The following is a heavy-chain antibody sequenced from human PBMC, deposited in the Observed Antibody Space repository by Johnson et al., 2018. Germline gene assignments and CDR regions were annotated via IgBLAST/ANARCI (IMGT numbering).Heavy chain of an antibody. D-gene: IGHD2-21*02. V-gene: IGHV3-23*04. CDR2: ISGRGGST. J-gene: IGHJ6*03. Sequence: VQLVQSGGGLVQPGGSLRLSCAASGFTFSSYAMSWVRQAPGKGLEWVSAISGRGGSTYYADPVKGRFPIPRDNSKNTLYLQMHSLRAEDTAEYYCAKMGGNLVTAHTPYMTYYYYMDVWGKGTTVTVSS. CDR3: AKMGGNLVTAHTPYMTYYYYMDV. CDR1: GFTFSSYA.